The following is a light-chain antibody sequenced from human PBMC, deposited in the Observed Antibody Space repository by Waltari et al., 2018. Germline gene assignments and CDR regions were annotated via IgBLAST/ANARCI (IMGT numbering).Light chain of an antibody. J-gene: IGLJ1*01. V-gene: IGLV2-14*03. Sequence: QSALTQPASVSGSPGQSISISCTGTSSDVGGYNFVSWYQQHPGKAPQLMIYDVANRPSGVSNRVSGPNSGNTASLTISGLQAEDEADYYCSSYTSSSTRVFGTGTKVTVL. CDR3: SSYTSSSTRV. CDR1: SSDVGGYNF. CDR2: DVA.